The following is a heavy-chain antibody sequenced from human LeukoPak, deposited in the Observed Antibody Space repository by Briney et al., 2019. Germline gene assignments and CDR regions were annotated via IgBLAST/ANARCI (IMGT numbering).Heavy chain of an antibody. V-gene: IGHV3-30*03. CDR2: ISYDGSKK. J-gene: IGHJ3*02. CDR1: GFTFNSYG. CDR3: ARDGCTNGVCYGRDAFDI. D-gene: IGHD2-8*01. Sequence: GGSLRLSCAASGFTFNSYGMHWVRQAPGKGLEWVAVISYDGSKKYYADSVKGRFTISRDNPKNTVNLQMNSLRPEDTAVYYCARDGCTNGVCYGRDAFDIWGQGTMVTVSS.